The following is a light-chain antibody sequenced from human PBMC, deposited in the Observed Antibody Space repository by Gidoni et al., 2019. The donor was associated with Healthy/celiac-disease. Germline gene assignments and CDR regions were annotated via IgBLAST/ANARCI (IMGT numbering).Light chain of an antibody. CDR2: KDS. V-gene: IGLV3-25*03. CDR3: QSADSSGTYPYV. CDR1: ALPKQY. Sequence: SYELTQPPSMSVSPGQTARIPCSGDALPKQYAYWYQQKPGQAPVLVIYKDSERPSGIPERFSGSSSGTTVTLTISGVQAEDEADYYCQSADSSGTYPYVFGTGTKVTVL. J-gene: IGLJ1*01.